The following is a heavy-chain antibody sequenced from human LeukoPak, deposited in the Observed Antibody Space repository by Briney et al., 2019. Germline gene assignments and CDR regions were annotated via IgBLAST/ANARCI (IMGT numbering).Heavy chain of an antibody. V-gene: IGHV3-48*04. CDR3: ARGGHTAMVYFDY. Sequence: GGSLRLSFAASGFTFSSYSMNWVRQAPGKGLEWVSYISGNSSTIYYADSVKGRFTISRDNAKNSLFLQMNSLRAEDTAVYYCARGGHTAMVYFDYWGQGTLVTVSS. D-gene: IGHD5-18*01. CDR1: GFTFSSYS. J-gene: IGHJ4*02. CDR2: ISGNSSTI.